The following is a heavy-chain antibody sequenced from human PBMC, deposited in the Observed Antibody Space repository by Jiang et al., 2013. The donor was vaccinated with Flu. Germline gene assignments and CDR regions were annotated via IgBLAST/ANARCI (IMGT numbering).Heavy chain of an antibody. CDR2: INPNSGVT. CDR1: GYTFTAYY. CDR3: ARDIVVLPAAMSAAFDI. Sequence: AEVKKPGASMKVSCKASGYTFTAYYIHWVRQAPGQGLEWVGWINPNSGVTACAQKFQDRVTMTRDTSISSAYMELTSLRSDDTAVYFCARDIVVLPAAMSAAFDIWGQGTMVTVSS. J-gene: IGHJ3*02. D-gene: IGHD2-2*01. V-gene: IGHV1-2*02.